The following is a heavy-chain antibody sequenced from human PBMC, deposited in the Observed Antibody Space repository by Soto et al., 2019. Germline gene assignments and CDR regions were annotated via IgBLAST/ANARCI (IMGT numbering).Heavy chain of an antibody. CDR2: ISAYNGNT. CDR3: ASSNVVVVAATRVSGWFDP. Sequence: GASVKVSCKASGYTFTSYGISWVLQAPGQGLEWMGWISAYNGNTNYAQKLQGRVTMTTDTSTSTAYMELRSLRSDDTAVYYCASSNVVVVAATRVSGWFDPWGQGTLVTVSS. V-gene: IGHV1-18*01. J-gene: IGHJ5*02. CDR1: GYTFTSYG. D-gene: IGHD2-15*01.